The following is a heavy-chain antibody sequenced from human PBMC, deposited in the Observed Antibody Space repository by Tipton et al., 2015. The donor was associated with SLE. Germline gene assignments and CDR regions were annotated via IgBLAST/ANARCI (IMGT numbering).Heavy chain of an antibody. Sequence: TLSLTCAVYGGFFSGYYWSWIRQPPGKGLEWIGEINHSGSTNYNPSLKSRVTISVDTSKNQFSLKLSSVTAADTAVYYCARVQLCFDYWGQGTLVTVSS. CDR1: GGFFSGYY. V-gene: IGHV4-34*01. CDR2: INHSGST. J-gene: IGHJ4*02. D-gene: IGHD5-18*01. CDR3: ARVQLCFDY.